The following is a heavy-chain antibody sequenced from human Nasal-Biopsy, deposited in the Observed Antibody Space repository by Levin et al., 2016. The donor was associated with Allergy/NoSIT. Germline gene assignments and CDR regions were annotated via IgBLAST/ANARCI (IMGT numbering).Heavy chain of an antibody. Sequence: GESLKISCAASGFLFSDYYMTWIRQAPGKGLQWISCISYISSDKFYTDSVKGRFTISRDNARNSLYLQMNGLTVDDTGVYYCARELRSWNDDLFAFDIWGQGTMVTVSS. J-gene: IGHJ3*02. CDR2: ISYISSDK. CDR3: ARELRSWNDDLFAFDI. CDR1: GFLFSDYY. D-gene: IGHD1-1*01. V-gene: IGHV3-11*06.